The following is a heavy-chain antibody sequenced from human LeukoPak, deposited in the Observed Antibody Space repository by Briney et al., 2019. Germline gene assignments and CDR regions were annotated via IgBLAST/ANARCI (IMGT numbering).Heavy chain of an antibody. V-gene: IGHV3-23*01. J-gene: IGHJ6*04. CDR3: AKDHHYGSGIYGVDV. CDR2: ISGSGGST. D-gene: IGHD3-10*01. CDR1: GFTFSSYA. Sequence: GSLRLSCAASGFTFSSYAMSWVRQAPGKGLEWVSAISGSGGSTYYADSVKGRFTISRDNSKNTLYLQMNSQRAEDTAVYYCAKDHHYGSGIYGVDVWGKGTTVTVSS.